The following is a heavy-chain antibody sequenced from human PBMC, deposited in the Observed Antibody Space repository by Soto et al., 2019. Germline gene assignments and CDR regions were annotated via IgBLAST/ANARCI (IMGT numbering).Heavy chain of an antibody. D-gene: IGHD3-10*01. CDR3: ARAMDTEAYYYYYMDV. J-gene: IGHJ6*03. CDR1: GFTFSDYY. Sequence: GGSLRLSCAASGFTFSDYYMSWIRQAPGKGLEWVSYISSSGSTIYYADSVKGRFTISRDNAKNSLYLQMNSLRAEDTAVYYCARAMDTEAYYYYYMDVWGKGTTVTVSS. V-gene: IGHV3-11*01. CDR2: ISSSGSTI.